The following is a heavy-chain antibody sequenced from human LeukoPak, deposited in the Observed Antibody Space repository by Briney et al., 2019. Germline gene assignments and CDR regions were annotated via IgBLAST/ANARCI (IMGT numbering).Heavy chain of an antibody. Sequence: GGSLRLSCTVSGFTVSSNSMSWVRQAPGKGLEWVSFIYSDNTHYSDSVKGRFTISRDNSKNTLYLQMNSLRAEDTAVYYCATVHWYSFDYWGQGTLVTVSS. V-gene: IGHV3-53*01. CDR2: IYSDNT. J-gene: IGHJ4*02. CDR1: GFTVSSNS. CDR3: ATVHWYSFDY. D-gene: IGHD6-13*01.